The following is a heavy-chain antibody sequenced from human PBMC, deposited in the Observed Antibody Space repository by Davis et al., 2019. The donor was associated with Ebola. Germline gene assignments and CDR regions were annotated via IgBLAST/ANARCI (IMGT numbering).Heavy chain of an antibody. V-gene: IGHV4-34*01. Sequence: SETLSLTCAVYGGSSSGYYWSCIRQPPGKGLEWIGEIKRSGSTNYEPSPKSRVTISVDTSKSQFSLKVTSVTAADTAVYFCARVVQQVVRLDSWGQGTLVTVSS. CDR2: IKRSGST. CDR1: GGSSSGYY. CDR3: ARVVQQVVRLDS. D-gene: IGHD6-6*01. J-gene: IGHJ5*01.